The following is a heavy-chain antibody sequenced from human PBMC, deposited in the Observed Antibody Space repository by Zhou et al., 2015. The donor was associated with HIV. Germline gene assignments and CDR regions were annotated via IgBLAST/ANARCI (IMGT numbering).Heavy chain of an antibody. CDR3: ARKVGAYCGGDCQNWFDP. CDR1: GGTFSSYT. CDR2: IIPILGIA. Sequence: QVQLVQSGAEVKKPGSSVKVSCKASGGTFSSYTISWVRQAPGQGLEWMGRIIPILGIANYAQKFQGRVTITADKSTSTAYMELSSLRSEDTAVYYCARKVGAYCGGDCQNWFDPWGQGTLVTVSS. V-gene: IGHV1-69*02. D-gene: IGHD2-21*02. J-gene: IGHJ5*02.